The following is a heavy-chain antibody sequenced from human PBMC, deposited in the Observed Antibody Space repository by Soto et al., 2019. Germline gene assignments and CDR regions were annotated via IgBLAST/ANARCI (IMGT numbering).Heavy chain of an antibody. CDR3: AHGERYGY. Sequence: VGSLRLSCAVSGFTFPNFAMTWVRQAPGKGLEWVSTISGSGGSAYYADSVRGRFTISRDNSKNTLFLQMNSLRGEDSAVYFCAHGERYGYWGQGTLVTVSS. CDR1: GFTFPNFA. V-gene: IGHV3-23*01. J-gene: IGHJ4*02. CDR2: ISGSGGSA. D-gene: IGHD1-26*01.